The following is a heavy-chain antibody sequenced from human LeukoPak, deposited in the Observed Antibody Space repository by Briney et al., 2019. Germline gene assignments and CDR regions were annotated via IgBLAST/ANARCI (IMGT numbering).Heavy chain of an antibody. CDR3: ARDQGGGSGWYGGPKYFQH. J-gene: IGHJ1*01. V-gene: IGHV3-21*01. CDR1: GFTFSSYS. Sequence: PGGSLRLSCAASGFTFSSYSMNWVRQAPGKGLEWVSSISSSSSYIYYADSVKGRFTISRDNAKNSLYLQMNSLRAEDTAVYYCARDQGGGSGWYGGPKYFQHWGQGTLVTVSS. CDR2: ISSSSSYI. D-gene: IGHD6-19*01.